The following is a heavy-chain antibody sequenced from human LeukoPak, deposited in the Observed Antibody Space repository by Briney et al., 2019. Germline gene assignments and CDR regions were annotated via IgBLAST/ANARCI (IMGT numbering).Heavy chain of an antibody. CDR3: ARGKAYCSSTNCYRDYYYYYYMDV. V-gene: IGHV4-34*01. CDR2: INHSGST. J-gene: IGHJ6*03. Sequence: PSETLSLTCAVCGGSFSGYYWSWIRQPPGKGLEWIAEINHSGSTNYNPSLKSRVTISVDTSKNQFSLKLSSVTAADTAVYYCARGKAYCSSTNCYRDYYYYYYMDVWGKGTTVTVSS. CDR1: GGSFSGYY. D-gene: IGHD2-2*02.